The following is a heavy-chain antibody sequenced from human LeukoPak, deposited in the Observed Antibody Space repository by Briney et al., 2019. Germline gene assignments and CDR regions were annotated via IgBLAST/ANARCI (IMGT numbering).Heavy chain of an antibody. CDR2: ISSSGTAT. J-gene: IGHJ4*02. CDR1: GFTFSSYA. D-gene: IGHD3-22*01. Sequence: PGGSLRLSCAASGFTFSSYAMGWVRQAPGKGLEWVSSISSSGTATYYADSVKGRFTISRDNSKSTLYLQMNSLRVEDTAVYFCAKDDSSGYFGAGAFDYWGQGTLVTVSS. CDR3: AKDDSSGYFGAGAFDY. V-gene: IGHV3-23*01.